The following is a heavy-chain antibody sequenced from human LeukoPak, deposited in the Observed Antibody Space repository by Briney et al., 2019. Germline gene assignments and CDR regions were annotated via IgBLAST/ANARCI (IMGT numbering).Heavy chain of an antibody. D-gene: IGHD4-11*01. CDR1: GYTFTDYW. J-gene: IGHJ4*02. V-gene: IGHV5-51*01. Sequence: GGSLRISCKTSGYTFTDYWIGWVRQMPGKGLEWMGIVWPDDSDTRYGPSLQGQVTISADKSTATAFLQWGSLKASDTAIYFCARQVGKILTVTPRYFDIWGQGTLVTVSS. CDR3: ARQVGKILTVTPRYFDI. CDR2: VWPDDSDT.